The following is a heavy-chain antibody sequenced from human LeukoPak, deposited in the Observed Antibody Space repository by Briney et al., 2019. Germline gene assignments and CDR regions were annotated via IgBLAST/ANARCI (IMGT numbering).Heavy chain of an antibody. V-gene: IGHV1-18*01. CDR3: AILSDPLNWFDP. CDR1: GYTFTSYG. CDR2: ISAYSGNT. Sequence: ASVKVSCKASGYTFTSYGISWVRQAPGQGLEWMGWISAYSGNTNYAQKLQGRVTMTTDTSTSTAYMELRSLRSDDTAVYYCAILSDPLNWFDPWGQGTLVTVSS. J-gene: IGHJ5*02. D-gene: IGHD3-10*01.